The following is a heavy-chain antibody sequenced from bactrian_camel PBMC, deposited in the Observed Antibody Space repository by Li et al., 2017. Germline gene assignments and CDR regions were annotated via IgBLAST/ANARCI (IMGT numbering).Heavy chain of an antibody. D-gene: IGHD1*01. CDR1: VSSANDYC. J-gene: IGHJ4*01. CDR2: LDSDGRI. CDR3: AADELNHGLAWRGYTY. V-gene: IGHV3S6*01. Sequence: HVQLVESGGGSVQAGGSLRLSCAVSVSSANDYCLGWFRQASGKEREWVGSLDSDGRINYADSVKGRFTISKDNANNALYLQMNSLKPEDTAMYYCAADELNHGLAWRGYTYWGQGTQVTVS.